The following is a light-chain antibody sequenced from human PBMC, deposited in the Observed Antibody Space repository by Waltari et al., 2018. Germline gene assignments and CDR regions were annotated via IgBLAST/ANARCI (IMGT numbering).Light chain of an antibody. CDR3: SSRNGRANEVV. J-gene: IGLJ3*02. CDR1: SLRTSY. Sequence: SSELTPDPAVSVALGQTVRSTCQGDSLRTSYAGWDQLKPGQAPVLVMFGKDKRPSGLPDRFSGYSSGTTSSLTITGAQAEDEADYYCSSRNGRANEVVFAGGTKVTVL. CDR2: GKD. V-gene: IGLV3-19*01.